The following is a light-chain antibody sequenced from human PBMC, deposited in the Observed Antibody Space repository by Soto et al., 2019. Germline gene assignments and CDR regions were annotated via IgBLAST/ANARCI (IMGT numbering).Light chain of an antibody. Sequence: LSPRARAPLSWRASQTVSSNYLAWCQQRPGKAPRLLIYGASTRATGIPARFSGSGSGTDFTLIISSLQSEDSTVYCCQQDKSWPSTFGQGTKVDIK. CDR2: GAS. CDR3: QQDKSWPST. J-gene: IGKJ1*01. CDR1: QTVSSNY. V-gene: IGKV3D-7*01.